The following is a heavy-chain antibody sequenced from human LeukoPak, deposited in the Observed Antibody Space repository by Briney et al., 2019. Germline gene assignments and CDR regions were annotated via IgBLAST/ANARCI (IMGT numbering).Heavy chain of an antibody. D-gene: IGHD3-10*01. J-gene: IGHJ4*02. CDR2: RSNDII. Sequence: GGSLRLSCAASGFTFSTFSMNWIRQAPGKGLEWISYRSNDIIRYADSVKGRFIISRDNAKSSLYLQMNSLRAEDTAVYYCARDLSWSFDYWGQGTLGTVSS. CDR3: ARDLSWSFDY. V-gene: IGHV3-48*01. CDR1: GFTFSTFS.